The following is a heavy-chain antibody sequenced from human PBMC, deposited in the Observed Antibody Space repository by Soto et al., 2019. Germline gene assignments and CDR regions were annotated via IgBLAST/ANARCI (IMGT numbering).Heavy chain of an antibody. CDR2: IYHSGAT. CDR3: ARDLGTGPDY. CDR1: GDSIRSSNW. V-gene: IGHV4-4*02. Sequence: QVQLQESGPGLVKPSGTLSLTCAVSGDSIRSSNWWSWVRQAPGKGLEWIGEIYHSGATTYNPSLKSRATISVDPSNNHVSLKLISVTAADTAVYFFARDLGTGPDYWGQVNLVTVAA. J-gene: IGHJ4*02.